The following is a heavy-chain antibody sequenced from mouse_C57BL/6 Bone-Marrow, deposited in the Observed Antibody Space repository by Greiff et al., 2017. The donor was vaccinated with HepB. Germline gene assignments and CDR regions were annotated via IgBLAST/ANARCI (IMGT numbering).Heavy chain of an antibody. J-gene: IGHJ3*01. CDR2: IDPETGGT. CDR3: TRSGDGDYRYGFDY. Sequence: QVQLKESGAELVRPGASVTLSCKASGYTFTDYEMHWVKQKPVHGLEWIGAIDPETGGTAYNQKFKGKARLTADKSSSTAYMELRSLTSEDSAVYYCTRSGDGDYRYGFDYWGQGTLVTVSA. D-gene: IGHD2-13*01. CDR1: GYTFTDYE. V-gene: IGHV1-15*01.